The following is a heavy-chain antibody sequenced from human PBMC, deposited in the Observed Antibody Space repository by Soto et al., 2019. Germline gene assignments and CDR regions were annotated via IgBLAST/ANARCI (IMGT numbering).Heavy chain of an antibody. CDR3: AKRSIDGYCDDAFAI. Sequence: SLRLSCAASVFTFSSYAMSWVRQAPGKGLEWVSAISGSGGSTYYADSVKVLFTISRDNSKNTLYLQMNSLRAEATAVNYCAKRSIDGYCDDAFAIWRQGTVVGVS. V-gene: IGHV3-23*01. CDR1: VFTFSSYA. J-gene: IGHJ3*02. CDR2: ISGSGGST. D-gene: IGHD5-12*01.